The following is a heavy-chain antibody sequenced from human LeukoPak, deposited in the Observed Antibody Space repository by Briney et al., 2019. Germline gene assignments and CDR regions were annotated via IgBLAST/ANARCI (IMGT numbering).Heavy chain of an antibody. CDR3: AKERACGASSCVAYYFDS. J-gene: IGHJ4*02. Sequence: GGSLRLSCAASGVTFSNDGMDWVRQAPGQGLEGVSSISASSSYILYADSVKGRFTISRDNAKSSLYLQMDSLRAEDTAVYYCAKERACGASSCVAYYFDSWGQGTLVTVSS. D-gene: IGHD2-2*01. CDR1: GVTFSNDG. V-gene: IGHV3-21*01. CDR2: ISASSSYI.